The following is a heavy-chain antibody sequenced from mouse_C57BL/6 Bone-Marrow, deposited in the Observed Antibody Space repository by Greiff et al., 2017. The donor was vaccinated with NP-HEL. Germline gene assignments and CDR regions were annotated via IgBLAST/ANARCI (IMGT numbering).Heavy chain of an antibody. CDR3: GYEGYAVDY. CDR2: IRSKSSNSAT. CDR1: GFTFNTYA. Sequence: EVQLVESGGGLVQPKGSLKLSCAASGFTFNTYAMHWVRQAPGQGLEWVARIRSKSSNSATYYADSVKDRFTISRNASQSMLYLQMNKLKTEDTARYYCGYEGYAVDYWGQGTSVTVSS. J-gene: IGHJ4*01. D-gene: IGHD2-12*01. V-gene: IGHV10-3*01.